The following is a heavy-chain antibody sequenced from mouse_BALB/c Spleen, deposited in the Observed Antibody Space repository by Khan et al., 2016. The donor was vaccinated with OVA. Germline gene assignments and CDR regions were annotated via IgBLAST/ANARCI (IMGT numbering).Heavy chain of an antibody. CDR1: GYTFTTAG. CDR2: INTHSGVP. Sequence: QIQLVQSGPELKKPGETVRISCKASGYTFTTAGIQWVQKMPGKGLKWIGWINTHSGVPKYAEDFKGRFAFSLEISVNTAYLQITNLKNEDTATYFFARGGAAYYRNYGGAMDYWGQGTSVTVSS. V-gene: IGHV9-4*02. D-gene: IGHD2-5*01. J-gene: IGHJ4*01. CDR3: ARGGAAYYRNYGGAMDY.